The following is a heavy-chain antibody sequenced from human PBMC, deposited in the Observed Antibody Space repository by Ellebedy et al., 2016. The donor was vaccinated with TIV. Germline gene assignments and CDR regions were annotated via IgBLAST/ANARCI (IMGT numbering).Heavy chain of an antibody. CDR1: RASMSGYF. D-gene: IGHD3-3*01. V-gene: IGHV4-59*12. J-gene: IGHJ6*02. CDR2: IYDSGSA. CDR3: AREGITMFGLLLSPGSLDV. Sequence: MPSETLSLTCTVSRASMSGYFWSWIRLAPGIGLEWIGDIYDSGSANYNPSLEGRVTMSVDTSKNQFSLRVRSVTAADTAVYYCAREGITMFGLLLSPGSLDVWGPGTTVTVTS.